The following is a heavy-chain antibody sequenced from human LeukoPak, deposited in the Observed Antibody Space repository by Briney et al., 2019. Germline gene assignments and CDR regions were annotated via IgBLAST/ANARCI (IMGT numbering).Heavy chain of an antibody. Sequence: KPSETLSLTCTVSGGSISSYYWTWIRQPAGKGLEWIGRIYSSGSTYYNPSLKSRVTMSVDTSKNQFSLKLSSVTAADTAVYYCARDAYYHDSGGYYQLDYWGQGTRVTVSS. D-gene: IGHD3-22*01. CDR1: GGSISSYY. J-gene: IGHJ4*02. V-gene: IGHV4-4*07. CDR3: ARDAYYHDSGGYYQLDY. CDR2: IYSSGST.